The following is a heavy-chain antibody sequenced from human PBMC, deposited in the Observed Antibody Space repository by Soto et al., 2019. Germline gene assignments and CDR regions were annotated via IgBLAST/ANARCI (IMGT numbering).Heavy chain of an antibody. CDR2: VHYSGST. D-gene: IGHD3-16*01. CDR1: GGSFHNFY. Sequence: SETLSLTCNLSGGSFHNFYWLWIRQPPGKGLEWVGHVHYSGSTNYSPSLNSRATISLDTSKSQLSLKLRSVTAADTAMYFCGRGVDYYATSGYFSFDSRGQGIPVTVSS. CDR3: GRGVDYYATSGYFSFDS. V-gene: IGHV4-59*01. J-gene: IGHJ4*02.